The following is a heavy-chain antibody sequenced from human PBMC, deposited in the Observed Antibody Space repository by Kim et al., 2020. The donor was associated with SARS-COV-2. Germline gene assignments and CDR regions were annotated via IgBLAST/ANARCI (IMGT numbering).Heavy chain of an antibody. J-gene: IGHJ4*02. Sequence: FTISRDNAKNSLYLQMNSLRAEDTAVYYCARDSPYYDSGSYYNAYYFDYWGQGTLVTVSS. D-gene: IGHD3-10*01. V-gene: IGHV3-11*04. CDR3: ARDSPYYDSGSYYNAYYFDY.